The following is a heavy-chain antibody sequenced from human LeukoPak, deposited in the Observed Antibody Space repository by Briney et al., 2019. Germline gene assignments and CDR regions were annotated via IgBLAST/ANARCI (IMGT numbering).Heavy chain of an antibody. CDR1: GFTFSSYW. D-gene: IGHD6-19*01. CDR3: ARAPKGSSGWYTDY. Sequence: GGSLRLSCAASGFTFSSYWMTWVRQAPGKGLEWVANIGEDGSEKYYVDSVKGRFTISRDNAKNSLYLQMNSLRAEDTAVYYCARAPKGSSGWYTDYWGQGTLVTVSS. J-gene: IGHJ4*02. V-gene: IGHV3-7*01. CDR2: IGEDGSEK.